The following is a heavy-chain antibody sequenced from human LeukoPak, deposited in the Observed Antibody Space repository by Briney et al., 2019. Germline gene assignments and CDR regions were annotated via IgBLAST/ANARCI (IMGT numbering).Heavy chain of an antibody. D-gene: IGHD3-22*01. CDR3: ARGGIPHYSDNTGYFFGQF. CDR1: GFSFSTHS. CDR2: ISISGSSR. V-gene: IGHV3-48*04. Sequence: GGSLRLSCAASGFSFSTHSMTWVRLAPGKGLEWLSFISISGSSRHYADSVKGRFAISRDNAENSVYLQMNSLRTEDTAVYYCARGGIPHYSDNTGYFFGQFWGQGTRVTVSS. J-gene: IGHJ4*02.